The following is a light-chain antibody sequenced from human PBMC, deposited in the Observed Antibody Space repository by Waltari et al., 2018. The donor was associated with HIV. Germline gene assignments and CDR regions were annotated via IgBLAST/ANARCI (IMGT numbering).Light chain of an antibody. J-gene: IGKJ1*01. V-gene: IGKV1-39*01. CDR1: QSTSSY. CDR3: QQTYSTPPT. CDR2: AAS. Sequence: DIQMTQSPSSLSASVGDRVTITCRASQSTSSYLNWYQQKPGKAPKILIYAASSLQSGVSSRFSGSGSGTDFTLTISSLQPEDFATYYCQQTYSTPPTFGQGTNVEIK.